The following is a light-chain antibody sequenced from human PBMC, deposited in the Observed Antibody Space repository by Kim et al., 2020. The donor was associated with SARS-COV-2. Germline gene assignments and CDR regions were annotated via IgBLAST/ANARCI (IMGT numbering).Light chain of an antibody. J-gene: IGLJ1*01. V-gene: IGLV3-1*01. Sequence: PGQTASIPCSRYKWGDKYFSWYQQKPGPSPVVVIYQDNQRPSGIPERFSGSNSGNTATLTISETQAMDEADYYCQAWDSSTHNYVFGAGTKVTVL. CDR2: QDN. CDR1: KWGDKY. CDR3: QAWDSSTHNYV.